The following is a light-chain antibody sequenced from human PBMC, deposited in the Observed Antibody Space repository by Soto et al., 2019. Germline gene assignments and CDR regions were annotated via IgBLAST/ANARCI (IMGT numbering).Light chain of an antibody. CDR2: KAS. CDR1: QTISSW. V-gene: IGKV1-5*03. J-gene: IGKJ1*01. Sequence: DIQMTQSPSTLSGSVGDRVTITCRASQTISSWLAWYQQKPGKAPKLLIYKASSLESGVPSRLSGSGSGTEFTLTISSLQPDDFATYYCQQYNSYPWTFGQGTKV. CDR3: QQYNSYPWT.